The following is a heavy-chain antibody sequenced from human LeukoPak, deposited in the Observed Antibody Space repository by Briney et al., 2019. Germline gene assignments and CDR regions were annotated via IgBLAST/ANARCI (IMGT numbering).Heavy chain of an antibody. J-gene: IGHJ4*02. CDR3: AKDVNSYCGGDCSDY. Sequence: PGGSLRLSCATFGFAFNTYGMHWVRQAPGKGLEWVAFVSLDGGTQNYADSVKGRFTISRDNSKNTVSLEMNSLRAEDTAIYYCAKDVNSYCGGDCSDYWGQGTLVTVSS. D-gene: IGHD2-21*01. V-gene: IGHV3-30*02. CDR2: VSLDGGTQ. CDR1: GFAFNTYG.